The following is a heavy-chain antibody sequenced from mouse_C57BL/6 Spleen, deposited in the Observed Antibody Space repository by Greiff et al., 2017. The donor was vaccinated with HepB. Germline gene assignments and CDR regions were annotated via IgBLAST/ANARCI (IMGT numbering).Heavy chain of an antibody. CDR1: GYTFTSYW. V-gene: IGHV1-72*01. CDR3: AYDYDRTWFAY. D-gene: IGHD2-4*01. J-gene: IGHJ3*01. Sequence: QVQLKQPGAELVKPGASVKLSCKASGYTFTSYWMHWVKQRPGRGLEWIGRIDPNSGGTKYNEKFKSKATLTVDKPSSTAYMQLSSLTSEDSAVYYCAYDYDRTWFAYWGQGTLVTVSA. CDR2: IDPNSGGT.